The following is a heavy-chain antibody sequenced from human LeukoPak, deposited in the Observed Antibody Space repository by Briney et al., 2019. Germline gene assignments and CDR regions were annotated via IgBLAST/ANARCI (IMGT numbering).Heavy chain of an antibody. J-gene: IGHJ4*02. V-gene: IGHV4-4*07. CDR1: GHSISSYN. CDR3: ARGYSGYPDEY. D-gene: IGHD5-12*01. Sequence: SETLSLTCTVPGHSISSYNGRWVRHPAGKGLEWIGRSYTSGSTNYNPSLKIRVTMSVDTSKNQFSLKLSSVTAADTAVYYCARGYSGYPDEYWGQGTLVTVSS. CDR2: SYTSGST.